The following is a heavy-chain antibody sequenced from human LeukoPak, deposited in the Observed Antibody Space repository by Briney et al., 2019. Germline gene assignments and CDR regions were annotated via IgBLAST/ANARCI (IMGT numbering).Heavy chain of an antibody. CDR2: INPNSGGT. V-gene: IGHV1-2*04. CDR3: ARGIVVNTLNYYYGMDV. CDR1: GYTFTGYY. J-gene: IGHJ6*02. D-gene: IGHD3-22*01. Sequence: ASVNVSCKASGYTFTGYYMHWVRQAPGQGLEWMGWINPNSGGTNYAQKFQGWVTMTRDTSISTAYMELSRLRSDDTAVYYCARGIVVNTLNYYYGMDVWGQGTTVTVSS.